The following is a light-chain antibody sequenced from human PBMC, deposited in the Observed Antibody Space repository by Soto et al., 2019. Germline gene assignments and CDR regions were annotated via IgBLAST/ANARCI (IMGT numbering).Light chain of an antibody. CDR2: AAS. CDR3: QQSFSGLGT. V-gene: IGKV1-39*01. J-gene: IGKJ3*01. Sequence: DIPMTQSPSSLSASVGERVTITFRASPSINTYLNWFQQRPGKAPKLLIYAASSLPSGVPSRFSGSGSGTDFTLTISSLQRADFATYYCQQSFSGLGTFGPGTKVDIK. CDR1: PSINTY.